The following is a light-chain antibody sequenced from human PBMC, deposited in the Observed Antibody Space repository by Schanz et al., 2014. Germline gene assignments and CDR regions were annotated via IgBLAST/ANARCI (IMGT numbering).Light chain of an antibody. Sequence: DIVMTPSPLSLPVTPGEPASISCRSSQSLLQSNGYNYVDWYLQKPGQSPQLLIYLGSSRASGVPDRFSGSGSGTYFTLKISRVEAEDVGVYYCMQALPNPGYTFGPGTKLEIK. CDR2: LGS. CDR1: QSLLQSNGYNY. V-gene: IGKV2-28*01. CDR3: MQALPNPGYT. J-gene: IGKJ2*01.